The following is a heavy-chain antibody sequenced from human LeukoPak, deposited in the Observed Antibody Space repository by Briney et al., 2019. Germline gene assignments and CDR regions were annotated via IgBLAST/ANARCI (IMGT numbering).Heavy chain of an antibody. J-gene: IGHJ4*02. CDR2: ISGDESRT. D-gene: IGHD3-10*01. CDR1: GFTFRSYW. V-gene: IGHV3-74*01. Sequence: GGSLRLSCAASGFTFRSYWMHWVRQAPGKGLVWVSHISGDESRTTYADSVQGLFTISRDNAKNTLYLQMNSLRVEDTAVYYCVRDDGYYYGSGTYYRHWGQGTLVTVSS. CDR3: VRDDGYYYGSGTYYRH.